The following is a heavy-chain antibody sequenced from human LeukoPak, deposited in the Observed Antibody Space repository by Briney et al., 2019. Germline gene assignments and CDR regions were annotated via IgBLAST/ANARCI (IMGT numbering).Heavy chain of an antibody. CDR3: AKDLSPMTTVAYFDY. D-gene: IGHD4-23*01. Sequence: PGGSLRLSCAASGFTFSSYEMNWVRQAPGKGLEWVSYISSSGSTIYYADSVKGRFTISRDNAKNSLYLQMNSLRAEDTAVYYCAKDLSPMTTVAYFDYWGQGTLVTVSS. V-gene: IGHV3-48*03. CDR2: ISSSGSTI. CDR1: GFTFSSYE. J-gene: IGHJ4*02.